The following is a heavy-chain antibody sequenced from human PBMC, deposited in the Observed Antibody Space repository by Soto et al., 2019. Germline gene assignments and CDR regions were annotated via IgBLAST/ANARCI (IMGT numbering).Heavy chain of an antibody. Sequence: GGSLRLSCAASAFTFSSFSMSWVRQAPGKGLEWVSTINPSGGSTYYADSVKGRFTISRDNSKNTLYLQMNSLSTEDPAVYYCAKDLDFCSGYHTRFAYCGRGSLGTGSS. J-gene: IGHJ4*02. CDR1: AFTFSSFS. V-gene: IGHV3-23*01. D-gene: IGHD6-25*01. CDR2: INPSGGST. CDR3: AKDLDFCSGYHTRFAY.